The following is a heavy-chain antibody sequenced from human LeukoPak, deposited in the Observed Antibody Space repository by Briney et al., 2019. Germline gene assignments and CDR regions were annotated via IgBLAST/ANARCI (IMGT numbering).Heavy chain of an antibody. V-gene: IGHV1-18*01. J-gene: IGHJ5*02. CDR1: GYTFTSYG. CDR3: ARESRDDDWFDP. Sequence: GASVKVSCKASGYTFTSYGISWVRQAPGQGLEWMGWISAYNGNTNYAQKLQGRVTMTTDTSTSTAYVELRSLRSDDTAVYYCARESRDDDWFDPWGQGILVTVSS. CDR2: ISAYNGNT. D-gene: IGHD5-24*01.